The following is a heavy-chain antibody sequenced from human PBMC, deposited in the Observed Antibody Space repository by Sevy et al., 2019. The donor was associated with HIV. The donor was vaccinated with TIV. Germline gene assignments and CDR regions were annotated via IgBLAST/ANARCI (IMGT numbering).Heavy chain of an antibody. CDR2: ISYDGSNK. V-gene: IGHV3-30*18. Sequence: GGSLRLSCAASGFTFSSYGMHWVRQAPGKGLEWVAVISYDGSNKYYADSVKGRFTISRDNSKNTLYLQMNSLRAEETAVYYCAKDLYCSGGSCYPPPYYYYYYGMDVWGQGTTVTVSS. CDR3: AKDLYCSGGSCYPPPYYYYYYGMDV. CDR1: GFTFSSYG. J-gene: IGHJ6*02. D-gene: IGHD2-15*01.